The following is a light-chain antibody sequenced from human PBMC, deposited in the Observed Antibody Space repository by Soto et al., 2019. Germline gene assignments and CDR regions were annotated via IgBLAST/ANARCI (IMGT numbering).Light chain of an antibody. V-gene: IGLV1-44*01. CDR3: AAWDDSLSGHVV. CDR1: SSNIGGNT. CDR2: ADD. Sequence: QSVLTQPPSAYGTPGQRVTISCYGSSSNIGGNTVSWFHHLPGTAPKVLIYADDQRPSGVRDRFSGSKSGTSASLAISRLQSEDEGAYYCAAWDDSLSGHVVFGGGTKLTVL. J-gene: IGLJ2*01.